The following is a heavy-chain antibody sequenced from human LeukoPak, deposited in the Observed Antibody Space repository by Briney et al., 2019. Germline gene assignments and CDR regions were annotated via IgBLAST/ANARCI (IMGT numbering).Heavy chain of an antibody. CDR1: GGSISSYY. Sequence: PSETLSLTCTVSGGSISSYYWSWIRQPPGKGLEWIGYIYYNGDTNYSPSLKSRVTISVDTSKNQFSLKLSSVIAADTAVYYCASGTYSYFDYWGQGTLVTVSS. J-gene: IGHJ4*02. CDR2: IYYNGDT. D-gene: IGHD1-26*01. V-gene: IGHV4-59*08. CDR3: ASGTYSYFDY.